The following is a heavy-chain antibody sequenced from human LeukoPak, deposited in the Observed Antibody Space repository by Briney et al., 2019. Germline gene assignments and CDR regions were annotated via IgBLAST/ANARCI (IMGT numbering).Heavy chain of an antibody. D-gene: IGHD6-13*01. Sequence: KAGGSLRLSCAASGFTFRNYGMNWVRQAPGKGLEWVSSISSSSTYIYYADSMKGRFTISRDNAKSSLYLQMNSLRAEDTAVYYCARVGPLYSSSWYVDCWGQGTLVSVSS. CDR3: ARVGPLYSSSWYVDC. CDR2: ISSSSTYI. V-gene: IGHV3-21*01. J-gene: IGHJ4*02. CDR1: GFTFRNYG.